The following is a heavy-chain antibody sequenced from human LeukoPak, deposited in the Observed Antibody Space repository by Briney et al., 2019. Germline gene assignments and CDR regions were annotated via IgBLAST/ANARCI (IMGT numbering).Heavy chain of an antibody. J-gene: IGHJ6*03. Sequence: LSLTCTVSGGSISSYYWNWIRQPPGKGLEWVSGISWNSGSIGYADSVKGRFTISRDNAKNSLYLQMNSLRAEDTALYYCAKGPAYYYGSGSYYYYYYYMDVWGKGTTVTISS. V-gene: IGHV3-9*01. CDR1: GGSISSYY. D-gene: IGHD3-10*01. CDR3: AKGPAYYYGSGSYYYYYYYMDV. CDR2: ISWNSGSI.